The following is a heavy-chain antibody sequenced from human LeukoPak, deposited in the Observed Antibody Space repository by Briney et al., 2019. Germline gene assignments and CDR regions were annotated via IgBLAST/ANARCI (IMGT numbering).Heavy chain of an antibody. D-gene: IGHD7-27*01. J-gene: IGHJ4*02. CDR2: IGTSASST. CDR3: AKDPNWDRGY. Sequence: GGSLRLSCATSGFTSSSYTMTWVRQAPGKGLEYVSGIGTSASSTTYADSVKGRFTISRDNSKNTLYLQMNSLRVEDTAVYYCAKDPNWDRGYWGQGTLVTASS. V-gene: IGHV3-23*01. CDR1: GFTSSSYT.